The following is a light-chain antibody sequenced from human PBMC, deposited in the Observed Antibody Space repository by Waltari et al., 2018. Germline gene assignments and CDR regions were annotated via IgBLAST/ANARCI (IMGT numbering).Light chain of an antibody. CDR2: NVD. CDR3: SSFSSSTTGVV. V-gene: IGLV2-14*03. CDR1: TNYVGGYNY. J-gene: IGLJ2*01. Sequence: QSALTQPASVSGSPGQSITISCTGTTNYVGGYNYVSWYQQHPGKAPRLMIYNVDKWPSGVSHRFTGSKSGNTASLTISGLQAEDEADYYCSSFSSSTTGVVFGGGTKVTVL.